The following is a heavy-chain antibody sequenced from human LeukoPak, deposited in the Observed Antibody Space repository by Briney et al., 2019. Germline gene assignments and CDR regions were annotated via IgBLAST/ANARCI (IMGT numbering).Heavy chain of an antibody. J-gene: IGHJ3*02. Sequence: GASVKVSCKASGHTCTSYYLHWVRRAPGQGLEWMGIINPSGGSTNYAQKFQGRVTMTRDTSTSTVYMELSSLRSDDTAVYYCATGSRVLAFDIWGQGTMVTVSS. V-gene: IGHV1-46*01. CDR1: GHTCTSYY. CDR2: INPSGGST. D-gene: IGHD3-10*01. CDR3: ATGSRVLAFDI.